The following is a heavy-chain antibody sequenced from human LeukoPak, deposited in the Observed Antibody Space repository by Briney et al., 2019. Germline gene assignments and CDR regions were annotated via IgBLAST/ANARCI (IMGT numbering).Heavy chain of an antibody. Sequence: PGGSLRLSCAASGFPFSRYAMNWVRQAPGKGLEWVATVSGSDPSTYYADSVKGRFTISRDNSKNTLYMQMNSLRAEDTAVYYCTKFDAPSGREDYWGQGTLVTVSP. CDR3: TKFDAPSGREDY. CDR2: VSGSDPST. CDR1: GFPFSRYA. V-gene: IGHV3-23*01. J-gene: IGHJ4*02.